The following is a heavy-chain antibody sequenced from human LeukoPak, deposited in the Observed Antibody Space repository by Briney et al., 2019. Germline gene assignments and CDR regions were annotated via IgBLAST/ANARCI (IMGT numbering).Heavy chain of an antibody. Sequence: PSETLSLTCTVSGGSISSYYWSWIRQPPGKGLEWIGDIYYSGSTNYNPSLKSRVTISVDTSKNQFSLKLSSVTAADTAVYYCARSTYDYEDYWGQGTLVTVSS. D-gene: IGHD4-17*01. CDR1: GGSISSYY. V-gene: IGHV4-59*01. J-gene: IGHJ4*02. CDR3: ARSTYDYEDY. CDR2: IYYSGST.